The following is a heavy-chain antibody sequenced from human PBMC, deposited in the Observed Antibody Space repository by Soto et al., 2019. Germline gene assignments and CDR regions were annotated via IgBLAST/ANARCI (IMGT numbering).Heavy chain of an antibody. D-gene: IGHD5-12*01. CDR3: ARLGGYSGYDPFDY. CDR1: SGSISSSSYY. J-gene: IGHJ4*01. V-gene: IGHV4-39*01. Sequence: TSETLSLTCTVSSGSISSSSYYWGWIRQPPGKGLEWIGSIYYSGSTYYNPSLKSRVTISVDTSKNQFSLELNSVTAADTAVYYCARLGGYSGYDPFDYWGQGTLVT. CDR2: IYYSGST.